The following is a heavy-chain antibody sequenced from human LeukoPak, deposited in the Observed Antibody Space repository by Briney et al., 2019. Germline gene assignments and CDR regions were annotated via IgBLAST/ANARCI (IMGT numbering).Heavy chain of an antibody. J-gene: IGHJ4*02. CDR2: ISAYNGNT. CDR3: ARNWKGYYFDY. CDR1: GYTFTSYA. Sequence: ASVKVSCKASGYTFTSYAMHWVRQAPGQRLEWMGWISAYNGNTNYAQKLQGRVTMTTDTSTSTAYMELRSLRSDDTAVYYCARNWKGYYFDYWGQGTLVTVSS. D-gene: IGHD1-1*01. V-gene: IGHV1-18*01.